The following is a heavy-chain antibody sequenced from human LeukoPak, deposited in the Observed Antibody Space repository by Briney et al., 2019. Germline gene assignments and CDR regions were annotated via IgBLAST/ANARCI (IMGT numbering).Heavy chain of an antibody. CDR1: GFPFSSFA. Sequence: GGSLRLSCSASGFPFSSFAMTWVRQAPGKGLEWVSTIYDTGYGTFYADSVKGRFTISRDNSKNTLYLQMNSLRAEDTAVYYCAKTQTKTLLEWLPNYYYYGMDAWGQGTTVTVSS. D-gene: IGHD3-3*01. J-gene: IGHJ6*02. V-gene: IGHV3-23*05. CDR2: IYDTGYGT. CDR3: AKTQTKTLLEWLPNYYYYGMDA.